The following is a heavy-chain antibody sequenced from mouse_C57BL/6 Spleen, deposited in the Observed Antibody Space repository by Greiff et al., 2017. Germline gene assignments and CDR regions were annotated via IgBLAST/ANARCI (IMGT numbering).Heavy chain of an antibody. CDR1: GYTFTSYW. D-gene: IGHD2-5*01. CDR3: ASLYSNYRFAY. J-gene: IGHJ3*01. V-gene: IGHV1-50*01. Sequence: QVQLQQPGAELVKPGASVKLSCKASGYTFTSYWMQWVKQRPGQGLEWIGEIDPSDSYTNYNQKFKGKATLTVDTSSSTAYMQLSSLTSEDSAVYYCASLYSNYRFAYWGQGTLVTVSA. CDR2: IDPSDSYT.